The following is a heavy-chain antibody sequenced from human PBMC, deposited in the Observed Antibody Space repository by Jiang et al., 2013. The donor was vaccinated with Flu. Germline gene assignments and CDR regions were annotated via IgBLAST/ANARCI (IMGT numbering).Heavy chain of an antibody. D-gene: IGHD3-10*01. Sequence: SGAEVKKPGSSVKVSCKASGGTFSSYTISWVRQAPGQGLEWMGRIIPILGIANYAQKFQGRVTITADKSTSTAYMELSSLRSEDTAVYYCARVPRFGELSYYYYGMDVWGQGTTVTVSS. CDR2: IIPILGIA. J-gene: IGHJ6*02. V-gene: IGHV1-69*04. CDR3: ARVPRFGELSYYYYGMDV. CDR1: GGTFSSYT.